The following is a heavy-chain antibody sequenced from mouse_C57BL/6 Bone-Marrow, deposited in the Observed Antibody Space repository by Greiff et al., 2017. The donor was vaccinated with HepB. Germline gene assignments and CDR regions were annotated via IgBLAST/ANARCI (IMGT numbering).Heavy chain of an antibody. CDR1: GFTFSSYA. Sequence: EVHLVESGGGLVKPGGSLKLSCAASGFTFSSYAMSWVRQTPEKRLEWVATISDGGSYTYYPDNVKGRFTISRDNAKNNLYLQMSHLKSEDTAMYYCARDGDDGAWFAYWGQGTLVTVSA. CDR2: ISDGGSYT. CDR3: ARDGDDGAWFAY. D-gene: IGHD2-12*01. V-gene: IGHV5-4*01. J-gene: IGHJ3*01.